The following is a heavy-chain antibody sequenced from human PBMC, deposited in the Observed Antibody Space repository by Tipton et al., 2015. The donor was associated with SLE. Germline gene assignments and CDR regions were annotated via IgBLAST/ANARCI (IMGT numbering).Heavy chain of an antibody. J-gene: IGHJ4*02. CDR3: ARGNLNFDY. CDR1: GASISSYY. CDR2: IDISGTT. V-gene: IGHV4-4*07. Sequence: TLSLTCSVSGASISSYYWSWIRQPAGKGLEWIGHIDISGTTIYNPSLESRLTTSFDTSKNQFSLRLTSVSAADTAMYFCARGNLNFDYWGQGTLLTVSS.